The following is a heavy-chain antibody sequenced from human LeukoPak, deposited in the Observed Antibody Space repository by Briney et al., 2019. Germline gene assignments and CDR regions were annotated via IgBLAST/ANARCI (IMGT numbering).Heavy chain of an antibody. J-gene: IGHJ3*02. CDR2: ISSSSSYI. D-gene: IGHD1-26*01. CDR1: GFTFNSYN. CDR3: ARDLTTPDAFDI. V-gene: IGHV3-21*04. Sequence: GGSLRLSCAASGFTFNSYNMNWVRQAPGKGLEWVSSISSSSSYIYYADSVKGRFTISRDNSKNTLYLQMNSLRAEDTAVYYCARDLTTPDAFDIWGQGTMVTVSS.